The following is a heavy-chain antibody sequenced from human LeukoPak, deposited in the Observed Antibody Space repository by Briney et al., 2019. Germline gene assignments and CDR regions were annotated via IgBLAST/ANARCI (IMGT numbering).Heavy chain of an antibody. V-gene: IGHV4-34*01. CDR1: GGSFSGYY. Sequence: PSETLSLTCAVYGGSFSGYYWSWIRQPPGKGLEWIGEINHSGSTNYNPSLKSRVTISVDTSKNQFSLKLTSVTAADTAVYYCATKAATYFDCWGQGTLVTVSS. J-gene: IGHJ4*02. CDR3: ATKAATYFDC. D-gene: IGHD2-15*01. CDR2: INHSGST.